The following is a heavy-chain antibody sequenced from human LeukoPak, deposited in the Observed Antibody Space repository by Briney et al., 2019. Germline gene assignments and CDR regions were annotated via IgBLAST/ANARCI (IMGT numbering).Heavy chain of an antibody. J-gene: IGHJ4*02. CDR3: ASALPADHFDF. Sequence: GGSLRLSCAASGFTFSSYWMSWVRQAPGKGLEWVANIKYYGGEKYYADSVRGRFTISRDNAKSSLYLQMNSLRAEDTAVYYCASALPADHFDFWGQGTLVTVSS. CDR2: IKYYGGEK. D-gene: IGHD1-14*01. V-gene: IGHV3-7*01. CDR1: GFTFSSYW.